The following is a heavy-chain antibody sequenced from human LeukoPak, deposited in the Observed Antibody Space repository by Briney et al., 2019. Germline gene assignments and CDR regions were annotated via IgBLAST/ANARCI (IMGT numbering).Heavy chain of an antibody. CDR1: GYSFTSYW. D-gene: IGHD3-22*01. CDR2: IYPGDSDT. J-gene: IGHJ4*02. CDR3: ATPPNYDSSGYYAGYFDY. Sequence: GESLKISCKGSGYSFTSYWIGWVRQMPGKGLEWMGIIYPGDSDTRYSPSFQGQVTISADKSISTAYLQWSSLKASDTAMYYCATPPNYDSSGYYAGYFDYWGQGTLVTVSS. V-gene: IGHV5-51*01.